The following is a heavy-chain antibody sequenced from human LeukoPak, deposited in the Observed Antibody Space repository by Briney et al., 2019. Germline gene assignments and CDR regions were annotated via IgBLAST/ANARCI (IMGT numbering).Heavy chain of an antibody. D-gene: IGHD3-3*01. V-gene: IGHV1-69*13. CDR3: ARDQAPKEFWSGYYNPDDAFDI. Sequence: ASVKVSCKASGYTFTSYYMHWVRQAPGQGLEWMGGIIPIFGTANYAQKFQGRVTITADESTSTAYMELSSLRSEDTAVYYCARDQAPKEFWSGYYNPDDAFDIWGQGTMVTVSS. J-gene: IGHJ3*02. CDR1: GYTFTSYY. CDR2: IIPIFGTA.